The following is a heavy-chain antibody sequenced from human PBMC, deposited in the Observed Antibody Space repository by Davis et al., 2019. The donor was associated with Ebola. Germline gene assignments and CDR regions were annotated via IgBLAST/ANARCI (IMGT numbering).Heavy chain of an antibody. D-gene: IGHD6-19*01. CDR1: GFTFSDCP. V-gene: IGHV3-73*01. CDR2: IRERAKGYVT. J-gene: IGHJ6*04. Sequence: GESLKISCAASGFTFSDCPIHWVRQASGKGLEWVGRIRERAKGYVTGYAASVRGRFIVSRDDSKNTAYLQMNSLRVEDTAVYYCAKGGSGWPSDYSYGMGVWGKGTTVTVSS. CDR3: AKGGSGWPSDYSYGMGV.